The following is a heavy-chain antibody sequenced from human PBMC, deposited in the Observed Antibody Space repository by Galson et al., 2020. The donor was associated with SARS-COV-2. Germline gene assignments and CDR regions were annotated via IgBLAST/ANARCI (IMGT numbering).Heavy chain of an antibody. CDR2: ILFTGSS. J-gene: IGHJ1*01. D-gene: IGHD4-17*01. V-gene: IGHV4-39*02. CDR1: GGSISTRSHY. CDR3: ARRGETVAWVD. Sequence: SETLSLICTVSGGSISTRSHYWGWIRQPPGKGLQWIGSILFTGSSAYNPSLDSRVTMSVDTSKNDFSLKLTSVTAADSAVYYCARRGETVAWVDWGQGILVTGAS.